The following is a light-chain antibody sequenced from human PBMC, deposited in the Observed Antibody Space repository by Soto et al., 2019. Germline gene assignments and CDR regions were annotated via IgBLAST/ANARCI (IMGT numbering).Light chain of an antibody. CDR1: SSDVGRYNY. Sequence: QSALTQPPSASGSPGQSVTISCTGTSSDVGRYNYVSWYQQHPGEAPKLMIHEVSKRPSGVPDRFSGSKSGNTASLTISGLQAEDEADYYCSSYAGNNAAVFGGGTKLTVL. V-gene: IGLV2-8*01. CDR2: EVS. J-gene: IGLJ2*01. CDR3: SSYAGNNAAV.